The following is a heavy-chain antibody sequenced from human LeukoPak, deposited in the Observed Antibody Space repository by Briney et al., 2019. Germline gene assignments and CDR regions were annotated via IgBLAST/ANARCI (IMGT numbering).Heavy chain of an antibody. J-gene: IGHJ5*02. Sequence: PSETLSLTCAVSGYSISSGYYWGWIRQPPGKGLEWIGSIYHSGSTYYNPSLKSRVTISVDTSKNQFSLKLSSVTAADTAVYYCARAGSSGLPFDPWGQGTLVTVSS. V-gene: IGHV4-38-2*01. CDR1: GYSISSGYY. D-gene: IGHD6-19*01. CDR3: ARAGSSGLPFDP. CDR2: IYHSGST.